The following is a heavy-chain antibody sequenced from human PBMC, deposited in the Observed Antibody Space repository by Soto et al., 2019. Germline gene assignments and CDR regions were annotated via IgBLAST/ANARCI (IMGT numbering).Heavy chain of an antibody. CDR3: ARVSSRTTLDS. Sequence: ASVKVSCKSSGYTFSIYSINWVRQAPGHGLEWVGWISPYNGDTHYAQKLQGRVTMTTDTSTSTAYMELKSLRSDDTAVYYCARVSSRTTLDSRGTGTLVTVSS. V-gene: IGHV1-18*04. J-gene: IGHJ4*02. CDR2: ISPYNGDT. CDR1: GYTFSIYS. D-gene: IGHD2-2*01.